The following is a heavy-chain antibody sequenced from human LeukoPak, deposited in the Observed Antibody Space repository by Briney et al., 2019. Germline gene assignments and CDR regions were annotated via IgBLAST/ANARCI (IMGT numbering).Heavy chain of an antibody. D-gene: IGHD2-2*01. CDR2: ISSSSSYT. Sequence: KPGGSLRLSCAAPGFTFSDYYMSWIRQAPGKGLEWVSYISSSSSYTNYADSVKGRFTISRDNAKNSPYLQMNSLRAEDTAVYYCARDLYCSSTSCYGPMGYYFDYWGQGTLVTVSS. V-gene: IGHV3-11*05. CDR3: ARDLYCSSTSCYGPMGYYFDY. J-gene: IGHJ4*02. CDR1: GFTFSDYY.